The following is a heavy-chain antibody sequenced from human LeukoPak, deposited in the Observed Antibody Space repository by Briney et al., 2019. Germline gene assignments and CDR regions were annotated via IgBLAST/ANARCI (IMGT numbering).Heavy chain of an antibody. CDR2: ISPIFGTA. D-gene: IGHD1-26*01. J-gene: IGHJ5*02. CDR1: GGTFSSYA. Sequence: ASVKVSCKASGGTFSSYAISWVRQAPGQGLEWLGGISPIFGTANYAQKFQGRVTITTDESTSTAYMELSSLRSEDTAVYYCARDRNIVGATTFWFDPWGQGTLVTVSS. V-gene: IGHV1-69*05. CDR3: ARDRNIVGATTFWFDP.